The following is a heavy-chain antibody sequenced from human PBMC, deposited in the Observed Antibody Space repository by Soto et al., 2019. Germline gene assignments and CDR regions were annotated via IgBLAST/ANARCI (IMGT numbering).Heavy chain of an antibody. CDR3: ARERHDYYDSSGYLDY. Sequence: QVQLQESGPGLVKPSQTLSLTCTVSGGSISSGGYYWSWIRQHPGKGLEWIGYIYYSGSTYYSPSLKSPVTISVDTSKNQSSLQLSSVTAADTAVYYCARERHDYYDSSGYLDYWGQGTLVTVSS. CDR2: IYYSGST. V-gene: IGHV4-31*01. D-gene: IGHD3-22*01. CDR1: GGSISSGGYY. J-gene: IGHJ4*02.